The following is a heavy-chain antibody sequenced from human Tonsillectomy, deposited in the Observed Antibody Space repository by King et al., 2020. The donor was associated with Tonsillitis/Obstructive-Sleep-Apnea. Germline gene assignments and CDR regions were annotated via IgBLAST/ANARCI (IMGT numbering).Heavy chain of an antibody. CDR2: IYYSGTT. CDR3: ASLGLRYSSNWYDFDY. D-gene: IGHD6-13*01. V-gene: IGHV4-39*01. J-gene: IGHJ4*02. Sequence: QLQESGPGLVKPSETLSLTCTVSGGSISSTNYYWGWIRQPPGKGLEWIGSIYYSGTTYYNPSVKSRVTLSGDTSTNQFSLKLRSVTAADTAVSFCASLGLRYSSNWYDFDYWGQGTLFTVSS. CDR1: GGSISSTNYY.